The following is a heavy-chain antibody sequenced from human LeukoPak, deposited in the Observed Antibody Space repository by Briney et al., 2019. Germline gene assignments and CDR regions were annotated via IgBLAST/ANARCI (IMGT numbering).Heavy chain of an antibody. CDR1: GDSISNANYY. CDR2: IYATGST. D-gene: IGHD6-19*01. CDR3: TRKQWMEYYFDS. Sequence: SETLSLTCTVSGDSISNANYYWSWHRQPAGKGLVWIGRIYATGSTNYNPSLKSRVTISADLTQDQFSLKRSSVTAADTAVYYWTRKQWMEYYFDSWGQGTLVTVSS. J-gene: IGHJ4*02. V-gene: IGHV4-61*02.